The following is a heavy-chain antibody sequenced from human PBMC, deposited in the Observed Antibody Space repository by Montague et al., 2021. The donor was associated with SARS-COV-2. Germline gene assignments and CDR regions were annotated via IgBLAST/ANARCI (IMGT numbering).Heavy chain of an antibody. Sequence: SETLSLTCTVAGGSISSNYWSWIRQPPGKGLELIGNIHYSGSTNXXPTLNLRVTISVDTSKNQFSLKLSSVTAADTAVYDCARAFPRWLQFDPYFDYWGQGTLVTVSS. J-gene: IGHJ4*02. D-gene: IGHD5-24*01. V-gene: IGHV4-59*01. CDR2: IHYSGST. CDR3: ARAFPRWLQFDPYFDY. CDR1: GGSISSNY.